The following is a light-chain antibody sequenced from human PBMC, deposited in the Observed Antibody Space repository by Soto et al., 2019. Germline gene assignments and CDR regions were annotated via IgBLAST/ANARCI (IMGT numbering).Light chain of an antibody. J-gene: IGKJ4*01. V-gene: IGKV3-15*01. CDR3: QHYNNWPLT. CDR1: QSVSSN. Sequence: EIVMTQSPATLSVSPGERATLSCRASQSVSSNLAWFQQRPGQAPRLLIYGASTRATGVPARFSGSGSGTEFTLTLSSLLSEDFTIYYCQHYNNWPLTFGGGTKVEIK. CDR2: GAS.